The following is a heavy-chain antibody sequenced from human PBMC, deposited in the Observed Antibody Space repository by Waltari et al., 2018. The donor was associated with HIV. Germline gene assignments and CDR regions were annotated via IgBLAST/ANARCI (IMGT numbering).Heavy chain of an antibody. CDR1: GFTFSSYE. CDR2: ISSSGSTI. Sequence: EVQVVESGGGLVKPGVSMRLSCAASGFTFSSYEMNWVRQAPGKGLEWVSYISSSGSTIYFADSVKGRFTMSRDNAKNSLYLRMNSLRAEDTAVYYCARAFMIRGTGAFDIWGQGTMVTVSS. J-gene: IGHJ3*02. CDR3: ARAFMIRGTGAFDI. V-gene: IGHV3-48*03. D-gene: IGHD3-10*01.